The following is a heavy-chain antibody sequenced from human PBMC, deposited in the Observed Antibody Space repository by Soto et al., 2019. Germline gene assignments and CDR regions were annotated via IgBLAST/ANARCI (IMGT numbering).Heavy chain of an antibody. J-gene: IGHJ6*01. CDR3: ARDPRWPLVVTGSHYCGMDV. V-gene: IGHV1-18*01. CDR1: GYTFTSYG. Sequence: QVQLVQSGAEVKKPGASVKVSCKASGYTFTSYGISWVRQAPGQGLEWMGWISAYNGNTNYAQKLQGRVTMTTDTARSTAYMELRRLRSDDTAVYYCARDPRWPLVVTGSHYCGMDVWGQGTTVTASS. CDR2: ISAYNGNT. D-gene: IGHD2-21*02.